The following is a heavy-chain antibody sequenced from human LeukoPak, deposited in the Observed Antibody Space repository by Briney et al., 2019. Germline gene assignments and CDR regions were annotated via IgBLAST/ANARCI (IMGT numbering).Heavy chain of an antibody. J-gene: IGHJ5*02. D-gene: IGHD3-22*01. CDR3: ARVSRNYYDSSSYYYANWFDP. CDR2: INHSGST. V-gene: IGHV4-34*01. Sequence: SETLSLTCAVYGGSFSGYYWSWIRQPPGKGLEWIGEINHSGSTNYNPSLKSRVTISVDTSKNQFSLKLSSVTAADTAVYYCARVSRNYYDSSSYYYANWFDPWGQGTLVTVSS. CDR1: GGSFSGYY.